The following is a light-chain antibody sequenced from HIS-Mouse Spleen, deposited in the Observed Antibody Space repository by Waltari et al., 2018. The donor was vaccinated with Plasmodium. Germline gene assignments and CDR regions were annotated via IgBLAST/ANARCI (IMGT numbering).Light chain of an antibody. V-gene: IGKV3-11*01. J-gene: IGKJ4*01. Sequence: EIVLTQSPATLSLSPGERATLPCRASQSVSSYLAWYQPKPGQAPRLPIYDASNRATGIPARFSGSGSGTDFTLTISSLEPEDFAVYYCQQRSNWPRVLTFGGGTKVEIK. CDR1: QSVSSY. CDR3: QQRSNWPRVLT. CDR2: DAS.